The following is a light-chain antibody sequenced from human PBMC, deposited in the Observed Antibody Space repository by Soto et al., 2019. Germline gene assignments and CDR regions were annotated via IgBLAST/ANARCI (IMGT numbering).Light chain of an antibody. Sequence: DIQMTQSPSSLSASVGDRVTITCRASESIIRHLNWYQQKPGKAPNLLIYAASSLQNGVPSRFSGSGSGTDFTLTISNLQPEDFATYYCQQSYSTLSITFGQGTRLEIK. CDR3: QQSYSTLSIT. J-gene: IGKJ5*01. CDR2: AAS. CDR1: ESIIRH. V-gene: IGKV1-39*01.